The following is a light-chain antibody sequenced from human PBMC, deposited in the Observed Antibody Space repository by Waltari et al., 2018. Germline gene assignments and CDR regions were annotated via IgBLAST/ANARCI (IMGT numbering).Light chain of an antibody. CDR1: QSVSSY. Sequence: EIVLTQSPATLSLSPGERATLPCRASQSVSSYLAWYQQKPGQAPRLLIYDASNRATGIPARFSSSGSGTDFTITISSLEPEDFAVYYCQQRSNWPRLTFGGGTKVEIK. V-gene: IGKV3-11*01. CDR3: QQRSNWPRLT. J-gene: IGKJ4*01. CDR2: DAS.